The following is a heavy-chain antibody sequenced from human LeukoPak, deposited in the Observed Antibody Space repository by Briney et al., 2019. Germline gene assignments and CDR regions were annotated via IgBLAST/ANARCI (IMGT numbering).Heavy chain of an antibody. V-gene: IGHV3-11*04. CDR3: ASGVSASRY. CDR1: GFTFSDYY. J-gene: IGHJ4*02. Sequence: GGSLRLSCAASGFTFSDYYMSWIRRAPGKGLEWVSYISSSGSTIYYADSVKGRFTISRDNVKKSLYLQMNSLRVEDTAVYYCASGVSASRYWGQGTLVTVSS. CDR2: ISSSGSTI.